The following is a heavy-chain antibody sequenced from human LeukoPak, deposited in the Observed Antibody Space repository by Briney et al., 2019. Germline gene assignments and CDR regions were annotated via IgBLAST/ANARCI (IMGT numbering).Heavy chain of an antibody. V-gene: IGHV1-69*04. CDR2: IIPILGIA. Sequence: SVKVSCKASGGTFSSYAISWVRQAPGQGLEWMGRIIPILGIANYAQKFQGRVTITADKSTSTAYMELSSLRSEDTAVYYCTRGDFWSGSYGMDVWGQGTTVTVSS. J-gene: IGHJ6*02. D-gene: IGHD3-3*01. CDR1: GGTFSSYA. CDR3: TRGDFWSGSYGMDV.